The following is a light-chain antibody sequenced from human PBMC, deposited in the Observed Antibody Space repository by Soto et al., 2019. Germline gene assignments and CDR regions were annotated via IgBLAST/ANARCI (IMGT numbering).Light chain of an antibody. Sequence: EIVLTQSPGTLSLSPGERATLSCRTSQSVSSSYLAWYQQKHGQAPRLIIYGASSRATGIPDRFSGSGSGTDFTLTISRLEPEDFAVYYCQQYGSSPRTFGQGTKVEIK. V-gene: IGKV3-20*01. J-gene: IGKJ1*01. CDR2: GAS. CDR1: QSVSSSY. CDR3: QQYGSSPRT.